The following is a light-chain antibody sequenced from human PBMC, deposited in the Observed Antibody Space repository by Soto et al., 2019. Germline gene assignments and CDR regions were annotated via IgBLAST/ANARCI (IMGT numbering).Light chain of an antibody. J-gene: IGLJ7*01. CDR1: SSNIGAGYD. CDR3: QSYDRSLSGVL. V-gene: IGLV1-40*01. Sequence: QSVLTQPPSVSGAPGQRVTISFTGSSSNIGAGYDVHWYQQLPGTAPKPLIYGINNRPSGVPDRFSGSKSGTSASLAITGLQAEDEAHYFCQSYDRSLSGVLFGRGTQLTVL. CDR2: GIN.